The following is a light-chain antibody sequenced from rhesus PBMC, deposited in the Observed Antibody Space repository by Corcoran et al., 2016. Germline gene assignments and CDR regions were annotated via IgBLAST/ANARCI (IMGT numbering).Light chain of an antibody. CDR3: QQYNNWKT. J-gene: IGKJ1*01. V-gene: IGKV3S9*01. Sequence: EIVMTQSPATLSLSPGERATLSCRASQSVSSYVAWYQQKPEQAPRLLIYGVSSRATGIPERVSGRGSGTDFTLILSSLEPEDVGVYYCQQYNNWKTFGQGTKVEIK. CDR2: GVS. CDR1: QSVSSY.